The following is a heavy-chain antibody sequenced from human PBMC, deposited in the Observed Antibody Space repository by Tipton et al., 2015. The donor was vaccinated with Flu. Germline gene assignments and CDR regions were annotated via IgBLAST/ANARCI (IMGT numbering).Heavy chain of an antibody. CDR2: IYTNANT. J-gene: IGHJ5*02. Sequence: TLSLTCTVSGDSISRGSYYYNWIRQPAGEGLEWIGRIYTNANTNYKASLKSRVTISMDKSRNQFSLKLSSVTAADTAVYYCARGGWEPHGGWFAPWGQGILVTVSS. CDR1: GDSISRGSYY. CDR3: ARGGWEPHGGWFAP. D-gene: IGHD1-26*01. V-gene: IGHV4-61*02.